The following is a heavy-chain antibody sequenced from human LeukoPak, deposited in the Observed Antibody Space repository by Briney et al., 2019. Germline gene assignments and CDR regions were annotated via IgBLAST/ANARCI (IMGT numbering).Heavy chain of an antibody. J-gene: IGHJ3*01. D-gene: IGHD1-26*01. CDR1: GYDFTNYW. CDR2: IYPDDSDT. CDR3: ARRVGGVDAFDL. V-gene: IGHV5-51*01. Sequence: SGESLKISCKGSGYDFTNYWIGWVRQMPGKGLELMGIIYPDDSDTIYRPSFQGQVNISDDKSINTAYLQWSSLKASDTAMYYCARRVGGVDAFDLWGQGTMVTVSS.